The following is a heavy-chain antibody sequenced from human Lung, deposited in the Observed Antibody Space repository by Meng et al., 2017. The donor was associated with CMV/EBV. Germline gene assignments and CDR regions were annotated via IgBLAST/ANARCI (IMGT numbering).Heavy chain of an antibody. CDR2: ISGSGGPT. Sequence: GGSXRLXXAASGFTFSGYGMSWVRQVPGKGLEWLSSISGSGGPTYYAESIKGRFTISRDNSKNTIYLQMDNLRAEDTAVYYCAKDREDYSNFRFDPWGQGTXVTVSS. J-gene: IGHJ5*02. V-gene: IGHV3-23*01. CDR3: AKDREDYSNFRFDP. CDR1: GFTFSGYG. D-gene: IGHD4-11*01.